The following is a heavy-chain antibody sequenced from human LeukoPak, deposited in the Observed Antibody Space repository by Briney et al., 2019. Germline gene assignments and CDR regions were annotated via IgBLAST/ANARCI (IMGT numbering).Heavy chain of an antibody. CDR1: GYTFTSYL. J-gene: IGHJ6*02. CDR3: ARGYSSASGFYGMDV. D-gene: IGHD6-6*01. CDR2: IYPGDSDT. Sequence: GESLKISCKGSGYTFTSYLIGWVRQMPGKGLEWMGIIYPGDSDTRYSPSFQGQVTMSADGSTSTAYLQWSSLKASDTATYYCARGYSSASGFYGMDVWGQGTTVTVSS. V-gene: IGHV5-51*01.